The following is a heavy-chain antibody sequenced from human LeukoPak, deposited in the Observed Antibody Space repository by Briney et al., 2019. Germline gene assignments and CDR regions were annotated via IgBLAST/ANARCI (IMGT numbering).Heavy chain of an antibody. D-gene: IGHD6-13*01. Sequence: GSVKVSCKASGYTFTSYGISWVRQAPGQGLEWMGWISAYNGNTNYAQKLQGRVTMTTDTSTSTAYMELSCLRSDDTAVYYCARVFQQLAPFDYWGQGTLVTVSS. V-gene: IGHV1-18*01. CDR3: ARVFQQLAPFDY. CDR2: ISAYNGNT. J-gene: IGHJ4*02. CDR1: GYTFTSYG.